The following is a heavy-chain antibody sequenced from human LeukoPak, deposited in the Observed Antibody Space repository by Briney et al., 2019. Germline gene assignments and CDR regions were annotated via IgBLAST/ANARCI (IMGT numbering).Heavy chain of an antibody. J-gene: IGHJ4*02. CDR1: GFTLGSHD. D-gene: IGHD5-18*01. CDR3: VREARGYHYTYFDY. V-gene: IGHV3-13*01. Sequence: TGGSLRLSCTASGFTLGSHDMHWVRQIPGQGLEWVAAVSSGFHAFFADSVQGRFTVSREDARNSLYLQMNSLRAGDTAVYYCVREARGYHYTYFDYWGQGSLVTVCS. CDR2: VSSGFHA.